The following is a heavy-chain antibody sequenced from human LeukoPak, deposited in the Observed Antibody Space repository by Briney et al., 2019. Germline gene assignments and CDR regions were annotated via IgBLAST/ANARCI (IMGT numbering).Heavy chain of an antibody. CDR3: ARSLGVGATTSVDY. Sequence: ASVKVSCKASGYTFTSYYMHWVRQAPGQGLEWIGIINPSGGSTSYAQKFQGRVTMTRDTSTSTVYMELSRLRSDDTAVYYCARSLGVGATTSVDYWGQGTLVTVSS. D-gene: IGHD1-26*01. J-gene: IGHJ4*02. CDR2: INPSGGST. V-gene: IGHV1-46*01. CDR1: GYTFTSYY.